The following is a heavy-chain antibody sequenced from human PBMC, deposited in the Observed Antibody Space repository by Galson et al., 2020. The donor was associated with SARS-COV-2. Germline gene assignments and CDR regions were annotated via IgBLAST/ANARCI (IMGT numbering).Heavy chain of an antibody. CDR3: ARDIYGSGRQLDFYS. V-gene: IGHV3-23*01. D-gene: IGHD3-10*01. CDR2: ISGGGSDT. Sequence: GESLNISCAASGFTFRNYAMSWVRQAPGKGLEWVSSISGGGSDTYHADSVEGRFTISRDNSKTTLYLQMNSLCDEDTAIYHCARDIYGSGRQLDFYSWCQGTLVTVSS. J-gene: IGHJ4*02. CDR1: GFTFRNYA.